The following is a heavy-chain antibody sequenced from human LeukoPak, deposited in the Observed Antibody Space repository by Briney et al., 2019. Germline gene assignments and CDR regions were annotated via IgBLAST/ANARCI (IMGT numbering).Heavy chain of an antibody. CDR1: GGSISSGSYY. J-gene: IGHJ4*02. Sequence: SETLSLTCTASGGSISSGSYYWSWIRQPAGKGLEWIGRIYTSGSTNYNPSLKSRVTISVDTSKNQFSLKLSSVTAADTAVYYCARGGYSYGYASTDYWGQGTLVTVSS. D-gene: IGHD5-18*01. CDR3: ARGGYSYGYASTDY. CDR2: IYTSGST. V-gene: IGHV4-61*02.